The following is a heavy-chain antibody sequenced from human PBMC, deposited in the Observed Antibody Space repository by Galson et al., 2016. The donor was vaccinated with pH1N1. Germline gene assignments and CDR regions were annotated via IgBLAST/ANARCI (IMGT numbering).Heavy chain of an antibody. V-gene: IGHV4-4*07. CDR3: ARVSSSPPEGNYYMDV. J-gene: IGHJ6*03. CDR1: GGSISSYY. Sequence: ETLSLTCTVSGGSISSYYWSWIRQPAGKGLECIGRIYTSGSTNYNPSLKSRVTMSVDTSKNQFSLNLSSVTAADTAVYYCARVSSSPPEGNYYMDVWGKGTTVTVS. CDR2: IYTSGST. D-gene: IGHD6-13*01.